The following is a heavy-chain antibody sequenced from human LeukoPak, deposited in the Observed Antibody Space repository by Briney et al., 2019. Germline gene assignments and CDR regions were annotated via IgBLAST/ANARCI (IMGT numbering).Heavy chain of an antibody. V-gene: IGHV4-34*01. J-gene: IGHJ4*02. D-gene: IGHD6-13*01. Sequence: SETLSLTCAVYGGSFSGYYWSWIRQPPGKGLEWIGEINHSGSTNYNPSLKSRVTISVDTSKNQFSLKLSSVTAADTAVYYCARGALISSSQFDYWGQGTLVTVSS. CDR1: GGSFSGYY. CDR3: ARGALISSSQFDY. CDR2: INHSGST.